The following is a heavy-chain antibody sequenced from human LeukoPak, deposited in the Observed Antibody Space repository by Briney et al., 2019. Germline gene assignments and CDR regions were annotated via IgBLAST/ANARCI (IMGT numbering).Heavy chain of an antibody. CDR2: ISYDGSNK. J-gene: IGHJ4*02. D-gene: IGHD6-19*01. CDR1: GFTFSSYG. CDR3: ARSSDSSGWSFLDY. V-gene: IGHV3-30*03. Sequence: GGSLRLSCAASGFTFSSYGMHWVRQAPGKGLEWVAVISYDGSNKYYADSVKGRFTISRDNSKNTLYLQMNSLRAEDTAVYYCARSSDSSGWSFLDYWGQGTLVTVSS.